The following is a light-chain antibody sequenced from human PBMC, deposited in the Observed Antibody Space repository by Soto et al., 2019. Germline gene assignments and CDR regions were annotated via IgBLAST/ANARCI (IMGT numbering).Light chain of an antibody. J-gene: IGKJ4*01. CDR2: GAS. CDR1: QSVSSSY. V-gene: IGKV3-20*01. CDR3: QQYGSSTGLT. Sequence: EIVLTQSPVTLSLSPGERATLSCRASQSVSSSYLAWYQQKPGQAPRLLIYGASSRATGIPDRFSGSGSGTDFTLTISRLEPEDFAVYYCQQYGSSTGLTFGGGTKVDIK.